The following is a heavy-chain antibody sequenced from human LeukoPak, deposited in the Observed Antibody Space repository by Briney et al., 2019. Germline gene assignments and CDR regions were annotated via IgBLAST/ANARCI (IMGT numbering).Heavy chain of an antibody. V-gene: IGHV1-46*01. J-gene: IGHJ4*02. CDR2: INPNGGST. CDR1: GYTFSNYY. D-gene: IGHD3-16*01. CDR3: ARERRAWGEDF. Sequence: ASVKVSCKASGYTFSNYYIHWVRRAPGQGLEWVGLINPNGGSTGYAQRFQGRVTVTTDTSTSTVYMELNSLGSEDTAVYYCARERRAWGEDFWGQGTLVTVSS.